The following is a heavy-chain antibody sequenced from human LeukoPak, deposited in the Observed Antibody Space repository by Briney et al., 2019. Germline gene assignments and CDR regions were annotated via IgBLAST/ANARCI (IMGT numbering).Heavy chain of an antibody. V-gene: IGHV4-34*01. CDR2: INHSGST. D-gene: IGHD2-21*01. J-gene: IGHJ5*02. CDR3: ERGGGIVVVKKNWFDP. Sequence: SETLSLTCAVYGGSFSCYYWSWIRQPPGKGLEWIGEINHSGSTNYNPSLKRRVTLSVDTSKNHFSLKLTSVTAAHTAVFYCERGGGIVVVKKNWFDPWGQGTLVTVSS. CDR1: GGSFSCYY.